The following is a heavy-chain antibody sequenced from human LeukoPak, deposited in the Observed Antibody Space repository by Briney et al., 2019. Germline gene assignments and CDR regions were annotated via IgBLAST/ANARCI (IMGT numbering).Heavy chain of an antibody. V-gene: IGHV4-30-4*08. CDR1: GGSISSGDYY. D-gene: IGHD3-22*01. J-gene: IGHJ4*02. Sequence: SQTLSLTCTVSGGSISSGDYYWSWIRQPPGKGLEWIGYIYYSGSTYYNPSLKSRVTISVDTSKNQFSLKLSSVTAADTAVYYCASQTAYYYVSSGYLDYWGQGTLVTVSS. CDR3: ASQTAYYYVSSGYLDY. CDR2: IYYSGST.